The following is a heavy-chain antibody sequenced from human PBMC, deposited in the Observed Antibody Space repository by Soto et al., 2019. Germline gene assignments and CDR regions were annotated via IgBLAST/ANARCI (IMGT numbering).Heavy chain of an antibody. CDR2: FVPVFGTA. CDR3: ARANFYDFWSGHPMEV. Sequence: SVKVSCKAAGATFSRYSFSWVRQAPGQGLEWMGGFVPVFGTANYAQKFQGRVTITADRSTSTAYMELSSLRSEDTAVYYCARANFYDFWSGHPMEVWGQGTTVTVSS. D-gene: IGHD3-3*01. V-gene: IGHV1-69*06. CDR1: GATFSRYS. J-gene: IGHJ6*02.